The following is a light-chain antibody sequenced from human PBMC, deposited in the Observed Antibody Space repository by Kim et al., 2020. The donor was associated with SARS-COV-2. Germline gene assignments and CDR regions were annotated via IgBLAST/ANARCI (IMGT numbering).Light chain of an antibody. CDR1: SLRNYY. Sequence: SSELTQDPAVSVALGQTVRITCQGDSLRNYYASWYQQKPRQAPILVIYGKNNRPSGIPDRFSGSKSGDTASLTITGAQAEDEADYYCDSRDSSGTQGLFG. CDR2: GKN. CDR3: DSRDSSGTQGL. V-gene: IGLV3-19*01. J-gene: IGLJ2*01.